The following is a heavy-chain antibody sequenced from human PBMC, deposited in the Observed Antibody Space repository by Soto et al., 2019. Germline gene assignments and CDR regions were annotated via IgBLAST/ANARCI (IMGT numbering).Heavy chain of an antibody. J-gene: IGHJ4*02. CDR1: GGSFSGYY. CDR3: AIGPRMWLPGGGY. Sequence: QVQLEQWGAGLLKPSETLSLTCAVYGGSFSGYYWSWIRQPPGKGLEWLGEINHSAITDYNPSLKSRVTISIDTSKNRFSLKLDSVTAADTAVYYCAIGPRMWLPGGGYWGQGTLVTVSS. D-gene: IGHD6-19*01. V-gene: IGHV4-34*01. CDR2: INHSAIT.